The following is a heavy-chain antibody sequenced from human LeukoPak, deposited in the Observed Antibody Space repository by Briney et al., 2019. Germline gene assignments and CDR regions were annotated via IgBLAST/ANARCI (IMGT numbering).Heavy chain of an antibody. Sequence: SETLSLTCAVYGGSFSGYYWSWIRQPPGKGLEWIGEINHSGSTNYNPSLKSRVTISVDTSKNQFSLKLSSVTAADTAVYYCARRRITMVRGVILFDYWGQGTLVTVSS. CDR1: GGSFSGYY. J-gene: IGHJ4*02. CDR2: INHSGST. V-gene: IGHV4-34*01. CDR3: ARRRITMVRGVILFDY. D-gene: IGHD3-10*01.